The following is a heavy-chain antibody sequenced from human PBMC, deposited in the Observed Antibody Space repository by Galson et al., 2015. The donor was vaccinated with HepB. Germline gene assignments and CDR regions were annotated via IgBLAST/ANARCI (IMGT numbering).Heavy chain of an antibody. CDR2: IKQDGSEK. J-gene: IGHJ5*02. D-gene: IGHD3-10*01. V-gene: IGHV3-7*03. CDR3: ARCVVRGNWFDP. Sequence: SLRLSCAASGFTFSSYWMSWVRQAPGRGLEWVANIKQDGSEKYYVDSVKGRFTISRDNAKNSLYLQMNSLRAEDTAVYYCARCVVRGNWFDPWGQGTLVTVSS. CDR1: GFTFSSYW.